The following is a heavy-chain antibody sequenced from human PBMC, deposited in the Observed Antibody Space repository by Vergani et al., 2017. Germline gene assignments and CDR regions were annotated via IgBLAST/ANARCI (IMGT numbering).Heavy chain of an antibody. CDR1: GDSITNGGFS. V-gene: IGHV4-30-2*01. Sequence: QLQLQESGSGLVKPSQTLSLTCAVSGDSITNGGFSWNWIRQPPGKGPQWIGYIFPIGNSDYNPSLKNRVSISLDKSKNQFSLWVNSVTAADTAVYFCVRASLRALVGYYYYMDVWGKGKTDVVSS. J-gene: IGHJ6*03. CDR2: IFPIGNS. D-gene: IGHD3-16*02. CDR3: VRASLRALVGYYYYMDV.